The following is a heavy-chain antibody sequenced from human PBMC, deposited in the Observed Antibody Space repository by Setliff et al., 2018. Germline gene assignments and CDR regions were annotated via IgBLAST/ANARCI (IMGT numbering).Heavy chain of an antibody. CDR2: ISGDSLHI. CDR1: GFTFSTYS. Sequence: GSLRLSCAASGFTFSTYSMSWVRQAPGKGPQWVSAISGDSLHIYYTDSVKGRFTISRDNSKYTLYLQMHNLRAEDTATYYCVNHNPGRRAVDTTPLDYWGQGAQVTVSS. V-gene: IGHV3-23*01. J-gene: IGHJ4*02. D-gene: IGHD5-18*01. CDR3: VNHNPGRRAVDTTPLDY.